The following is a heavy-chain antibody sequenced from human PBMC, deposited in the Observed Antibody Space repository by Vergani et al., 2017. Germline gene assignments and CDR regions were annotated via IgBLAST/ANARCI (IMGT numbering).Heavy chain of an antibody. CDR1: GFTFTISA. CDR2: IVVGSGNT. D-gene: IGHD3-22*01. CDR3: ARGTYYYDSSGYPHPDYFDY. J-gene: IGHJ4*02. V-gene: IGHV1-58*02. Sequence: QMQLVQSGPEVKKPGTSVKVSCKASGFTFTISAMQWVRQARGQRLEWIGWIVVGSGNTNYAQKFQERVTITRDMSTSTAYMELSSLRSEDTAVYYCARGTYYYDSSGYPHPDYFDYWGQGTLVTVSS.